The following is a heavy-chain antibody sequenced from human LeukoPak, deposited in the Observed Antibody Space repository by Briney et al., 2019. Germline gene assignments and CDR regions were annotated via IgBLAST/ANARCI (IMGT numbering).Heavy chain of an antibody. CDR2: FDPEDGET. CDR3: ATLTMVRGVTNDY. CDR1: GYALTELS. Sequence: ASVKVSCKVPGYALTELSMHWVRQAPGKGLEWMGGFDPEDGETIYAQKFQGRVTMTEDTSTDTAYMELSSLRSEDTAVYYCATLTMVRGVTNDYWGQGTLVTVSS. V-gene: IGHV1-24*01. D-gene: IGHD3-10*01. J-gene: IGHJ4*02.